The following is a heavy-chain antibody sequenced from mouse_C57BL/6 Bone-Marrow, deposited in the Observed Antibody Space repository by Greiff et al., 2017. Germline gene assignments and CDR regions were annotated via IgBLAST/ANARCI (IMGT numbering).Heavy chain of an antibody. CDR3: ASHLLLRYGYAMDY. J-gene: IGHJ4*01. CDR1: GFSLTSYG. V-gene: IGHV2-2*01. Sequence: VQLVESGPGLVQPSQSLSITCTVSGFSLTSYGVHWVRQSPGKGLEWLGVIWSGGSTDYNAAFISRLSISKDNSKSQVFFKMNSLQADDTAIYYCASHLLLRYGYAMDYWGQGTSVTVSS. CDR2: IWSGGST. D-gene: IGHD1-1*01.